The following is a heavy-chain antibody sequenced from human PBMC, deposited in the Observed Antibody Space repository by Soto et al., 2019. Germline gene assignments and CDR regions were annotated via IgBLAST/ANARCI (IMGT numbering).Heavy chain of an antibody. Sequence: GGSLRLSCAASGFTFSSYGMHWVRQAPGKGLEWVAVISYDGSNKYYADSVKGRFTISRDNSKNTLYLQMNSLRAEDTAVYYCAIWDYDSSGHGGRDYWGQGTLVTAPQ. CDR1: GFTFSSYG. J-gene: IGHJ4*02. D-gene: IGHD3-22*01. CDR2: ISYDGSNK. V-gene: IGHV3-30*03. CDR3: AIWDYDSSGHGGRDY.